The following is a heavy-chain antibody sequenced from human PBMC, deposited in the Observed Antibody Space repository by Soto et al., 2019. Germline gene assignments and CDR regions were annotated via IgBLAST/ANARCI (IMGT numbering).Heavy chain of an antibody. D-gene: IGHD3-9*01. J-gene: IGHJ4*02. CDR3: ARGRPLGVYDILTGYYNYFDY. Sequence: GSSVTVSCKASGGTFSSCAISWVRQAPGRELEWLGGIIPIVGTANYAPKYQGRVTITADESTITAYMELSSLRSEDTAVYYCARGRPLGVYDILTGYYNYFDYWGQGTLVTVSS. CDR2: IIPIVGTA. V-gene: IGHV1-69*13. CDR1: GGTFSSCA.